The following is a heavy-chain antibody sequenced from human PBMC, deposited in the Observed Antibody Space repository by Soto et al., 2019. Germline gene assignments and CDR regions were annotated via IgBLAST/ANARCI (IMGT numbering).Heavy chain of an antibody. V-gene: IGHV4-31*03. CDR1: GGSINSGSYY. CDR3: ARDQVGNYYGMDV. Sequence: PSETLSLTCTVSGGSINSGSYYWSWIRQRPGKGLEWIGYVYYSGTTYYNPSLKSRITISVDTSKNQFSLRLSSVTAADTAMYYCARDQVGNYYGMDVWGQGTTVTVSS. J-gene: IGHJ6*02. CDR2: VYYSGTT.